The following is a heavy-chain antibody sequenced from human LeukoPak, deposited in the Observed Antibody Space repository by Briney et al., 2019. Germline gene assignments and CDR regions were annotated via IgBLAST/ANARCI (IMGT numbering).Heavy chain of an antibody. J-gene: IGHJ5*02. CDR2: IIPIFGTA. CDR1: GGTFSSYA. Sequence: VASVKVSCKASGGTFSSYAISWVRQAPGQGLEWMGGIIPIFGTANYAQKFQGRVTITADESTSTAYMELSSLRSEDTAVYYCARAEYQLLFLSGFDPWGQGTLVTVSS. V-gene: IGHV1-69*13. D-gene: IGHD2-2*01. CDR3: ARAEYQLLFLSGFDP.